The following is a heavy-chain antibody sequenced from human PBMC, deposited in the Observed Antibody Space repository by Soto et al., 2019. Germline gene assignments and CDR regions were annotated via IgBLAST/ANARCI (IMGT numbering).Heavy chain of an antibody. CDR3: AKDPGDGQQLVLVY. Sequence: GGSLRLSCAASGFTFSSYAMSWVRQAPGKGLEWVSAISGSGGSTYYADSVKGRFTTSRDNSKNTLYLQMNSLRAEDTAVYYCAKDPGDGQQLVLVYWGQGTLVTVSS. CDR1: GFTFSSYA. V-gene: IGHV3-23*01. CDR2: ISGSGGST. J-gene: IGHJ4*02. D-gene: IGHD6-13*01.